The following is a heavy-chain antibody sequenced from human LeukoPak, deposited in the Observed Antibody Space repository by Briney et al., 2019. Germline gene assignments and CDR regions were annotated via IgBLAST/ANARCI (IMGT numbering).Heavy chain of an antibody. CDR3: ARARIIMVRGVITTGFQH. D-gene: IGHD3-10*01. CDR2: IHPNSGGT. J-gene: IGHJ1*01. V-gene: IGHV1-2*02. Sequence: ASVKVSCKASGYTFTGYYMHWVRQAPGQGLELMGWIHPNSGGTNYAQKFQGRDTMTRDTSISTAYMELSRLRSDDTAVYYCARARIIMVRGVITTGFQHWGQGTLVTVSS. CDR1: GYTFTGYY.